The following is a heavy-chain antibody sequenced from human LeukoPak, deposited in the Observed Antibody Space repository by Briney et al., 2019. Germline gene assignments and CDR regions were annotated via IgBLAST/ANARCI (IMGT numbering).Heavy chain of an antibody. CDR3: AKEQRIRHCSEGVCMEGYYFDY. J-gene: IGHJ4*02. V-gene: IGHV3-23*01. Sequence: GGSLRLSCAPPGFTFSGYAISWVRQAPGRGRWGVSPIIVGGVSTYYADSVKGRFTISRDNSKNTLYLQMNSLRAEDTAVYYCAKEQRIRHCSEGVCMEGYYFDYWGQGSLVTVSS. CDR2: IIVGGVST. CDR1: GFTFSGYA. D-gene: IGHD2-8*01.